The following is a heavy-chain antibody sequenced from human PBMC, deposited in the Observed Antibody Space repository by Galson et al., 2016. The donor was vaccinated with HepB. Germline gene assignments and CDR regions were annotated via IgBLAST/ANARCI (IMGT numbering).Heavy chain of an antibody. Sequence: SLRLSCAASGFTFSSYAMHWVRQAPGKGLEWVAVISFDGSNKYYADSVKGRFTISRDNSKNTLYLQMSSLRAEDTAVYYCARAPLEMATIQRGYFDYWGQGTLVTVSS. CDR3: ARAPLEMATIQRGYFDY. V-gene: IGHV3-30-3*01. CDR2: ISFDGSNK. CDR1: GFTFSSYA. J-gene: IGHJ4*02. D-gene: IGHD5-24*01.